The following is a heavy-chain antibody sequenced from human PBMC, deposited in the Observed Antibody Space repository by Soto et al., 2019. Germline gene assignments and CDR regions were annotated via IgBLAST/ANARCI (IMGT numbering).Heavy chain of an antibody. CDR3: ARGESTGTPHFDY. J-gene: IGHJ4*02. CDR1: GFTFTTYS. V-gene: IGHV3-21*01. Sequence: EVQLVESGGGLVQPGGSLRLSCAASGFTFTTYSMNWVRQAPGKGLEWVSSISSTSTYIYYSDSLKGRFTISRDNAKNSLYLQMNSLRAEDTAVYYCARGESTGTPHFDYWGQGALVTVAS. D-gene: IGHD1-1*01. CDR2: ISSTSTYI.